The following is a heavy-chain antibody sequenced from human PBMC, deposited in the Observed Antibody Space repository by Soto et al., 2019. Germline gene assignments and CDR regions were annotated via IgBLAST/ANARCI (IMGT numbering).Heavy chain of an antibody. J-gene: IGHJ6*02. CDR3: ASVTLRFSYGIDV. D-gene: IGHD3-3*01. Sequence: SRRLSFAVSVVTFSTYEMHVFRQAPGKGLEWLSYISKSGSVIYYADSVKGRFTISRDNTKNFLYLQMNSLRAEDTAVYFCASVTLRFSYGIDVWGQGTTVNVSS. CDR2: ISKSGSVI. V-gene: IGHV3-48*03. CDR1: VVTFSTYE.